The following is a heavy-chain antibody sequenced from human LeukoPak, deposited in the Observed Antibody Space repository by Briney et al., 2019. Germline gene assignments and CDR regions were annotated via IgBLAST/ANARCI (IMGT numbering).Heavy chain of an antibody. CDR1: GGFVSRGVYY. V-gene: IGHV4-31*03. CDR2: TSYSEGT. J-gene: IGHJ4*02. CDR3: ATADWESFYFDS. Sequence: PSETLSLTCTVSGGFVSRGVYYWNWIRQHPGKGLEWIGFTSYSEGTYYNPSLMSRITISVDISQNQFSLKMRDVTAADTAVYFCATADWESFYFDSWGQGALVAVSS. D-gene: IGHD1-26*01.